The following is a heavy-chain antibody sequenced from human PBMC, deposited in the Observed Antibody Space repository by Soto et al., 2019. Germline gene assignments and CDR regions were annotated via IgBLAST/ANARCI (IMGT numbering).Heavy chain of an antibody. V-gene: IGHV4-59*11. J-gene: IGHJ4*02. CDR2: IYHRGST. CDR3: ARARQTTGYFDH. Sequence: LETLSLTCIVSRDTMGSHYWHWTRQPPGKGLEWIGYIYHRGSTNSNPSLKSRVSMSIDMSENHFSLKLTSVTAADTATYYCARARQTTGYFDHWGQGTLVTVSS. D-gene: IGHD3-22*01. CDR1: RDTMGSHY.